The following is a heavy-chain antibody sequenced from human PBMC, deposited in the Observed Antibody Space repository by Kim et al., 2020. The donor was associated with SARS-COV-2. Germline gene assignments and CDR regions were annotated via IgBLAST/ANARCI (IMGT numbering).Heavy chain of an antibody. V-gene: IGHV4-34*01. D-gene: IGHD6-13*01. CDR3: AREEAAAGTRAFDL. J-gene: IGHJ2*01. Sequence: NPSLKSRVTISVDTSKNQFSLKLSSVTAADTAVYYYAREEAAAGTRAFDLWGRGTLVTVSS.